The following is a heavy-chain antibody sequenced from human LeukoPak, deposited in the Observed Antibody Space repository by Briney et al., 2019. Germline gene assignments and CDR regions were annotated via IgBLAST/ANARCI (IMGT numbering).Heavy chain of an antibody. CDR2: INPNTGGT. V-gene: IGHV1-2*02. J-gene: IGHJ1*01. D-gene: IGHD3-3*01. Sequence: ASAKVSCKASGYTFSDYYIHWVRQAPGQGLEWMGWINPNTGGTNYAQRFQGRVTMTRDTSISTAYMELSRLRSDDTAVYYCARGLNRITILGVAPEYFQHWGQGTLVPVSS. CDR3: ARGLNRITILGVAPEYFQH. CDR1: GYTFSDYY.